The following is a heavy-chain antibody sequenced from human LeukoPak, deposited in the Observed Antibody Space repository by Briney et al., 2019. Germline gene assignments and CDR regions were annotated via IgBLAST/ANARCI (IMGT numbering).Heavy chain of an antibody. V-gene: IGHV3-23*01. J-gene: IGHJ4*02. CDR1: GFTFSSYA. CDR2: ISGSGGST. D-gene: IGHD6-19*01. Sequence: PGGSLRLSCAASGFTFSSYAMSWVRQAPGKGLEWVSAISGSGGSTYYADSVKGRFTISRDNSKNTLYLQMNSVRAEDTAVYYCAKDRSRYSSGWYGGDYWGQGTLVTVSS. CDR3: AKDRSRYSSGWYGGDY.